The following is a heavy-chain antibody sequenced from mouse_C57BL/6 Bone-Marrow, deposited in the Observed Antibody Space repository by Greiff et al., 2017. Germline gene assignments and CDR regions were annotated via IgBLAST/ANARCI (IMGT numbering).Heavy chain of an antibody. CDR2: IYPTSGRT. J-gene: IGHJ2*01. CDR3: ARSGPLGRSFDD. Sequence: QVQLQQPGAELVKPGASVKMSCKASGYTFTSYWITWVKQRPGQGLEWIGDIYPTSGRTNYNEKFKSKAILTVDTSSNTAYVQLRSLTSEDAAVFYCARSGPLGRSFDDWGQGTTLTVSS. CDR1: GYTFTSYW. D-gene: IGHD4-1*01. V-gene: IGHV1-55*01.